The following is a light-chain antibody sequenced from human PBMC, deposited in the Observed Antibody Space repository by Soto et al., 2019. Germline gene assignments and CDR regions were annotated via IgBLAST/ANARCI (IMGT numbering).Light chain of an antibody. Sequence: QSALTQPPSVSAAPGQKVTISCSGSSSNIGNNYVSWYQQFPEAAPKLLIYDNDKRPSGIPDRFSGSKSGTSATLGITGLQTGDEADYYCATWDRSLSAGVFGGGTQLTVL. V-gene: IGLV1-51*01. CDR1: SSNIGNNY. J-gene: IGLJ2*01. CDR2: DND. CDR3: ATWDRSLSAGV.